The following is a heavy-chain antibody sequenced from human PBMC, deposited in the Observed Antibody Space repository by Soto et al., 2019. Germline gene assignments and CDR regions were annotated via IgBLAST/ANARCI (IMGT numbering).Heavy chain of an antibody. CDR3: ASDYYDSSGYSTNVDP. D-gene: IGHD3-22*01. CDR2: IWYDGSNK. Sequence: HPGGSLRLSCAASGFTFSSYGMHWVRQAPGKGLEWVAVIWYDGSNKYYAGSVKGRFTISRDNSKNTLYLQMNSLRAEDTAVYYCASDYYDSSGYSTNVDPWGQGTLVTVSS. J-gene: IGHJ5*02. V-gene: IGHV3-33*01. CDR1: GFTFSSYG.